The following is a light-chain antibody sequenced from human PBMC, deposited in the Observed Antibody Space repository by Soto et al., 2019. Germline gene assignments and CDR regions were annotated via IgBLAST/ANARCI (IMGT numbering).Light chain of an antibody. CDR2: GAS. J-gene: IGKJ2*01. Sequence: EIVLTQSPGTLSLSPGERATLSCRASQSVSSNYLAWYQQKPGQAPRLLIYGASSRATGIPDRFSGSGSGTDFTLTISRLEPEDFAVYYWQQYGSSPPQNTFGQGTKLEIK. CDR1: QSVSSNY. CDR3: QQYGSSPPQNT. V-gene: IGKV3-20*01.